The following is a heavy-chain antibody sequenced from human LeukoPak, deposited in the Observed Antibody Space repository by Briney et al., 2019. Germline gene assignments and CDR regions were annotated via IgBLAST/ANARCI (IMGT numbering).Heavy chain of an antibody. V-gene: IGHV3-66*01. Sequence: GGSLRLSCAASGFTVSSNYMSWVRQAPGKGLEWLSVIYSGGSTYYADSVKGRSTISRDNSKNTLYLQMNSLRAEDTAVYYCARVYGDYGGAFDIWGQGTMVTVSS. CDR1: GFTVSSNY. CDR3: ARVYGDYGGAFDI. D-gene: IGHD4-17*01. J-gene: IGHJ3*02. CDR2: IYSGGST.